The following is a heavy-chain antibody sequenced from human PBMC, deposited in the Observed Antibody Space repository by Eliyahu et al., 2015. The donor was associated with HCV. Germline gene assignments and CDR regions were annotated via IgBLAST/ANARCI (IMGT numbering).Heavy chain of an antibody. V-gene: IGHV3-21*01. D-gene: IGHD2-2*01. CDR2: ISSSSSYI. CDR1: GFTFSSYS. J-gene: IGHJ6*02. CDR3: ARDRWCSSTSCSTDYYYYGMDV. Sequence: GSAGFSCAASGFTFSSYSMNWVRQAPGKGLEWVSSISSSSSYIYYADSVKGRFTISRDNAKNSLYLQMNSLRAEDTAVYYCARDRWCSSTSCSTDYYYYGMDVWAKGPRSPSP.